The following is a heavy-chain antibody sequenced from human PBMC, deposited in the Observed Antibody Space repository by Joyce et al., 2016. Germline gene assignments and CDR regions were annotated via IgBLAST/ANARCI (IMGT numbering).Heavy chain of an antibody. Sequence: QVQLQESGPGLVKPSETLSLTCTVSGGSIGRYYWSWIRRHPDKGLEWIGYIYYSGITNYNPSLKSRVTMSVDTSKNQFSLRLTSVTAADTAVYYCAREEFYDGRGTSTYYFDYWGRGTLVTVSS. V-gene: IGHV4-59*01. J-gene: IGHJ4*02. CDR1: GGSIGRYY. D-gene: IGHD3-22*01. CDR3: AREEFYDGRGTSTYYFDY. CDR2: IYYSGIT.